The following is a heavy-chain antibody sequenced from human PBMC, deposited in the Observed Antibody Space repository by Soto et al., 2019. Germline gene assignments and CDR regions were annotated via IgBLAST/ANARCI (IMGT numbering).Heavy chain of an antibody. CDR1: GGTFNNFA. D-gene: IGHD6-25*01. V-gene: IGHV1-69*01. J-gene: IGHJ6*02. CDR2: IMPVFDTT. CDR3: ATATISPVSATFHHYGMDV. Sequence: QVQLVQSGAEVRKPGSSVKVSCQTSGGTFNNFAFTWVRQAPGQGLEWLGGIMPVFDTTNYAASFQGRITITADDLRNTDYMEMKTLRFDDTAVYYCATATISPVSATFHHYGMDVWGQGTTVTVSS.